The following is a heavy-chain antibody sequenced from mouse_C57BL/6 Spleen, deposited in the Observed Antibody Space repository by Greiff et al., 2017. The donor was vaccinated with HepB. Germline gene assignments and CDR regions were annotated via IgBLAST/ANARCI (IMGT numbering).Heavy chain of an antibody. J-gene: IGHJ2*01. CDR1: GFTFSDYY. D-gene: IGHD1-1*01. V-gene: IGHV5-12*01. Sequence: EVKVVESGGGLVQPGGSLKLSCAASGFTFSDYYMYWVRQTPEKRLEWVAYISNGGGSTYYPDTVKGRFTISRDNAKNTLYLQMSRLKSEDTAMYYCARLGYGSRRYYFDYWGQGTTLTVSS. CDR2: ISNGGGST. CDR3: ARLGYGSRRYYFDY.